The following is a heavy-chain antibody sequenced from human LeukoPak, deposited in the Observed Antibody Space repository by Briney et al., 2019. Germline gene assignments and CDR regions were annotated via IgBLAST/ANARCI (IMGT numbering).Heavy chain of an antibody. CDR1: GFTFRSYA. Sequence: GGSLRLSCAASGFTFRSYAMSWVRQAPGKGLEWVSSISFDASGTYYADSVKGRFTISRDNSKYTLYLQMNSLRAEDTALYYCARRDNSAWYSLDYWGQGNLVTVSS. J-gene: IGHJ4*02. D-gene: IGHD6-19*01. V-gene: IGHV3-23*01. CDR3: ARRDNSAWYSLDY. CDR2: ISFDASGT.